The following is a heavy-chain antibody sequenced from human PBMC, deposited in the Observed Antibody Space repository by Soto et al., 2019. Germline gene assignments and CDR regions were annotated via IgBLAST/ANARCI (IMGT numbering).Heavy chain of an antibody. CDR2: INGDGTDT. CDR3: AREVGRGSGSYYLDY. CDR1: GFTFSMYW. Sequence: EVQLVESGGGLVQPGGSLRLSCAASGFTFSMYWMHWVRQAPGKGLLWVSRINGDGTDTTYADSVKGRFTISRDNAKNTVYLQMHGLSAEDTAVYYCAREVGRGSGSYYLDYWGQETLGTVSS. D-gene: IGHD3-16*01. V-gene: IGHV3-74*03. J-gene: IGHJ4*02.